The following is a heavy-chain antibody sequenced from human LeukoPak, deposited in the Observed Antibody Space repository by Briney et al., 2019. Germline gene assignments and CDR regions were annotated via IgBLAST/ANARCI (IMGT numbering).Heavy chain of an antibody. J-gene: IGHJ5*02. Sequence: YYCGLSNYNPSLNSRVTISVDTSKIQFSLKLSYVTAAETAVYYCAEGGGFGELGSWDWFDPWGQGTLVIVAS. CDR3: AEGGGFGELGSWDWFDP. V-gene: IGHV4-59*01. CDR2: YYCGLS. D-gene: IGHD3-10*01.